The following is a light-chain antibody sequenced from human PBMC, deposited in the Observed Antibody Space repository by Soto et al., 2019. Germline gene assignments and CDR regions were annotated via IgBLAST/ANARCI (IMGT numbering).Light chain of an antibody. Sequence: DIVMTHSPDSLAVSLDERATINCKSSQSVLYSSNNKNYLAWYQQKPGQPPKLLIYWASTRESGVPDRFSGSGSGTDFTLTISSLQAEDVAVYYCQQYYSTPLTFGGGTKVDIK. CDR3: QQYYSTPLT. V-gene: IGKV4-1*01. CDR1: QSVLYSSNNKNY. CDR2: WAS. J-gene: IGKJ4*01.